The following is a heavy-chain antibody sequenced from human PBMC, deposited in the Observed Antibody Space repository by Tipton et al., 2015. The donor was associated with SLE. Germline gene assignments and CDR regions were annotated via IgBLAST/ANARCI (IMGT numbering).Heavy chain of an antibody. D-gene: IGHD6-13*01. CDR3: ARVRAAAHGGSDY. CDR2: INHSGST. CDR1: GGSFSGYY. V-gene: IGHV4-34*01. J-gene: IGHJ4*02. Sequence: TLSLTCAVYGGSFSGYYWSWIRQPPGKGLEWIGEINHSGSTNYNPSLKSRVTISVDTSKNQFSLKLSSVTAADTAVYYCARVRAAAHGGSDYWGQGTLVTVSS.